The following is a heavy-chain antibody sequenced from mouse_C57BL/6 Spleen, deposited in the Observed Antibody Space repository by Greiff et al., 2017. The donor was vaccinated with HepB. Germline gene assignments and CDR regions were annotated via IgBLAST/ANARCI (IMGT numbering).Heavy chain of an antibody. D-gene: IGHD2-2*01. Sequence: VQLQQPGAELVMPGASVKLSCKASGYTFTSYWMHWVKQRPGQGLEWIGEIDPSDSYTNYNQKFKGKSTLTVDKSSTTAYMQLSSLTSEDSAVYDCACMVTTKVLAYWGQGTPVTVSA. CDR2: IDPSDSYT. V-gene: IGHV1-69*01. J-gene: IGHJ3*01. CDR3: ACMVTTKVLAY. CDR1: GYTFTSYW.